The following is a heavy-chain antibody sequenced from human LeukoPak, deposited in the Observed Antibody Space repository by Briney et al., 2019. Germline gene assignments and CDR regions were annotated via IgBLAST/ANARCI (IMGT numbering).Heavy chain of an antibody. Sequence: PSETLSLTCTVSGGPISSYYWSWIRQPPGKGLEWIGYIYYSGSTNYNPSLKSRVTISVDTSKNQFSLKLSSVTAADTAVYYCARLRWSSPDYWSQGTLVTVSS. V-gene: IGHV4-59*01. D-gene: IGHD4-23*01. J-gene: IGHJ4*02. CDR3: ARLRWSSPDY. CDR2: IYYSGST. CDR1: GGPISSYY.